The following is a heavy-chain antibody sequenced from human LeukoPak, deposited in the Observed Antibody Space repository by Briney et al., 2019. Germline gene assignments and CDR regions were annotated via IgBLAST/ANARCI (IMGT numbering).Heavy chain of an antibody. CDR3: ARGASSSGCSSSWLSYFDY. Sequence: SETLSLTCTVSGGSISSYYWSWIRQPPGKGLEWIGYIYYSGSTKYNPSLKSRVTISVDTSKNQFSLKLSSVTAADTAVYYCARGASSSGCSSSWLSYFDYWGQGTLVTVSS. D-gene: IGHD6-13*01. CDR2: IYYSGST. CDR1: GGSISSYY. V-gene: IGHV4-59*01. J-gene: IGHJ4*02.